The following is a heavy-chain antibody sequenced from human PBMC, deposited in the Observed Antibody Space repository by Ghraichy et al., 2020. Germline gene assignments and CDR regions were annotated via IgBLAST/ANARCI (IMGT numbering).Heavy chain of an antibody. CDR1: GGSISSYY. J-gene: IGHJ4*02. Sequence: SETLSLTCTVSGGSISSYYWSWIRQPPGKGLEWIGYIYTSGSTNYNPSLKSRVTISVDTSKNQFSLKLSSVTAADTAVYYCARHANSHYDFWSGYYWDYWGQGTLVTVSS. D-gene: IGHD3-3*01. V-gene: IGHV4-4*09. CDR3: ARHANSHYDFWSGYYWDY. CDR2: IYTSGST.